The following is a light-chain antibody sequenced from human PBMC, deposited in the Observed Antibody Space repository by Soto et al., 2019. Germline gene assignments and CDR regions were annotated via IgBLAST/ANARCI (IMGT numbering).Light chain of an antibody. CDR1: SFNIGDNY. CDR3: GTWDSSLSAVV. CDR2: DNY. J-gene: IGLJ2*01. Sequence: QSVLTQPPSVSAAPGQKVTISCSGSSFNIGDNYVAWYQQLPGTAPQLLIYDNYERPSGTPDRFSGSKSGTSATLGIVGLQTGDEADYYCGTWDSSLSAVVFGGGTKLTVL. V-gene: IGLV1-51*01.